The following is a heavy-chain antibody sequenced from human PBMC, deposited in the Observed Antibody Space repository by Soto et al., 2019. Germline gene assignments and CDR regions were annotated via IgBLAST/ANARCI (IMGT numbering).Heavy chain of an antibody. J-gene: IGHJ5*02. D-gene: IGHD1-1*01. Sequence: QVQLVQSGAEVKKPGALVKVSCKASGYTFSTYGFSWVRQAPGQGLEWMGWIGADNGDTNYAQNFQGRVTMTTDTSTTTSYMELRSLTSDDTAVYFCARDWKGAEGFDPWGQGTLVTVSS. CDR1: GYTFSTYG. CDR2: IGADNGDT. CDR3: ARDWKGAEGFDP. V-gene: IGHV1-18*01.